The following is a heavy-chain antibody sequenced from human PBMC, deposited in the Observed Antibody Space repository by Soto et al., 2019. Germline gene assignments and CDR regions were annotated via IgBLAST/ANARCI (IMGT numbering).Heavy chain of an antibody. Sequence: TLSLTCTVSGGSISGYYWSWIRQPPGKGLEWIGNVYYSGGAKYNPSVKRRVSISVDTSKNQFSLNLSSVTAADTAVYYCTRDGDGRMTTNPYYYYGMDVWGPGITVTVSS. D-gene: IGHD2-21*02. CDR3: TRDGDGRMTTNPYYYYGMDV. J-gene: IGHJ6*02. CDR1: GGSISGYY. CDR2: VYYSGGA. V-gene: IGHV4-59*01.